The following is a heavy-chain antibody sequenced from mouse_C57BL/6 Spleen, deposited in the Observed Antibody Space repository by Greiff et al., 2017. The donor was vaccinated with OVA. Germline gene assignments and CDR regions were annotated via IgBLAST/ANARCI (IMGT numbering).Heavy chain of an antibody. CDR1: GYTFTNYW. J-gene: IGHJ2*01. V-gene: IGHV1-63*01. D-gene: IGHD1-1*01. CDR3: ARSYYGSSYYFDY. Sequence: VKLMESGAELVRPGTSVKMSCKASGYTFTNYWIGWAKQRPGHGLEWIGDIYPGGGYTNYNEKFKGKATLTADKSSSTAYMQFSSLTSEDSAIYYCARSYYGSSYYFDYGGQGTTLTVSS. CDR2: IYPGGGYT.